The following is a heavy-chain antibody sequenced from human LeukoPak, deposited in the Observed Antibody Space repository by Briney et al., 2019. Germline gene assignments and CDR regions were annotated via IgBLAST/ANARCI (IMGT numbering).Heavy chain of an antibody. D-gene: IGHD2-15*01. CDR2: IWYDGSNK. J-gene: IGHJ4*02. Sequence: PGRSLRLSCAASGFTFSSYGMHWVRQAPGKGLEWVAVIWYDGSNKYYADSVKGRFTISRDNSKNTLYLQMNSLRAEDTAVYYCASPPPRIKGSGPLVYWGQGTLVTVSS. CDR1: GFTFSSYG. CDR3: ASPPPRIKGSGPLVY. V-gene: IGHV3-33*01.